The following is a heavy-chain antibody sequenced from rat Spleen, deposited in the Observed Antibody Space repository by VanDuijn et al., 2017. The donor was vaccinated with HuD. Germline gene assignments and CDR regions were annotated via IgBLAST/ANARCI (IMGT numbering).Heavy chain of an antibody. CDR1: GFTFNNYW. Sequence: EVKLVESGGGLVQPGRSLKLSCVASGFTFNNYWMTWIRQAPTKGLEWVASISPSGGSTYYRDSVKGRFTISRDNAKSTLYLQMDSLRSEDTATYYCTTMDSSYVMDAWGQGASVTVSS. D-gene: IGHD1-2*01. J-gene: IGHJ4*01. V-gene: IGHV5-19*01. CDR3: TTMDSSYVMDA. CDR2: ISPSGGST.